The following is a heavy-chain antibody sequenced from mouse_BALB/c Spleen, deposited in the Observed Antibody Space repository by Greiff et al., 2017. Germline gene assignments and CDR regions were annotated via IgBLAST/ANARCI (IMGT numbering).Heavy chain of an antibody. D-gene: IGHD2-1*01. V-gene: IGHV1-4*02. CDR2: INPSSGYT. CDR3: AYYGNYDAMDY. J-gene: IGHJ4*01. CDR1: GYTFTSYT. Sequence: QVQLQQSAAELARPGASVKMSCKASGYTFTSYTMHWVKQRPGQGLEWIGYINPSSGYTEYNQKFKDKTTLTADKSSSTAYMQLSSLTSEDSAVYYCAYYGNYDAMDYWGQGTSVTVSS.